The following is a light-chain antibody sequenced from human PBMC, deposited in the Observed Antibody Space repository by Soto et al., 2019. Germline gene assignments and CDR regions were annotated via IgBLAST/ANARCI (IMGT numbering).Light chain of an antibody. V-gene: IGKV1-9*01. CDR1: QGISSY. CDR3: QQLNSYPLP. Sequence: DSQMTQSTSTLSASVGDRVTITCRASQGISSYLAWYQQKPGKAPKLLIYAASTLQSGVPSRFSGSGSGTEFTLTISSLQPEDFATYYCQQLNSYPLPFGGGTNVDIK. J-gene: IGKJ4*01. CDR2: AAS.